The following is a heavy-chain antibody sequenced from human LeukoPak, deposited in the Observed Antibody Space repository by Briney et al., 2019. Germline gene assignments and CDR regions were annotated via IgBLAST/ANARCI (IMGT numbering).Heavy chain of an antibody. CDR1: GFTFSSYA. D-gene: IGHD3-10*01. CDR3: AKSHRPVITMIRGSPDWFDP. CDR2: ISGSGGST. Sequence: GGSLRLSCAASGFTFSSYAMSRVRQAPGKGLEWVSAISGSGGSTFYADSVKGRFTISRDNSKNTLYPQMNSLRAEDTAVYYCAKSHRPVITMIRGSPDWFDPWGQGTLVTVSS. V-gene: IGHV3-23*01. J-gene: IGHJ5*02.